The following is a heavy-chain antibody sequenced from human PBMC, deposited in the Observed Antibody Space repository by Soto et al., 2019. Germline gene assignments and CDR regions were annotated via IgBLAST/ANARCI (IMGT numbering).Heavy chain of an antibody. D-gene: IGHD1-26*01. V-gene: IGHV4-59*01. J-gene: IGHJ5*02. CDR2: IYYSGST. CDR3: ASVGSGSYYDFNWFDP. CDR1: GGSISAYY. Sequence: PSETLSVTCTFSGGSISAYYWSWIRQPPGKGLEWIGHIYYSGSTNYSPSLKSRVSISIDTSKRQFSLNLRSVTAADTAVYYCASVGSGSYYDFNWFDPWGQGKVVTVSS.